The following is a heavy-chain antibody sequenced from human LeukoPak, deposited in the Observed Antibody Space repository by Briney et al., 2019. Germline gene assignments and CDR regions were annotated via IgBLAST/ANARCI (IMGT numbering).Heavy chain of an antibody. V-gene: IGHV4-59*08. D-gene: IGHD6-19*01. Sequence: SETLSLTCTVSGGSISSYYSSWIRQPPGQGLEWIGYIYYRGSTNYNPSLKSRVTISADTSKNQFSLKLRSVTAADTAVYYCARQYEYSSGWYYFDYWGQGTLVSVSS. CDR3: ARQYEYSSGWYYFDY. J-gene: IGHJ4*02. CDR2: IYYRGST. CDR1: GGSISSYY.